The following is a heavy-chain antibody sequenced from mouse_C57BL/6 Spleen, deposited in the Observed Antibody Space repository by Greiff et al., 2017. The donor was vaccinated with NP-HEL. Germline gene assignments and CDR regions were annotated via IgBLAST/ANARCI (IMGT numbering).Heavy chain of an antibody. V-gene: IGHV1-50*01. D-gene: IGHD3-2*02. Sequence: QVQLQQSGAELVKPGASVKLSCKASGYTFTSYWMQWVKQRPGQGLEWIGEIDPSDSYTNYNQKFKGKATLTVDTSSSTAYMQLSSLTSEDSAVYYCAREATGYWGQGTTLTVSS. CDR2: IDPSDSYT. CDR1: GYTFTSYW. CDR3: AREATGY. J-gene: IGHJ2*01.